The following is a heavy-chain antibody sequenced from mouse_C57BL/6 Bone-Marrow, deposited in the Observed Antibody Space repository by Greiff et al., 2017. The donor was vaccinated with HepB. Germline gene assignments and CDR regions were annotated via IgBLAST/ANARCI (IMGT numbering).Heavy chain of an antibody. Sequence: EVQLQESGGGLVQPGGSLKLSCAASGFTFSDYYMYWVRQTPEKRLEWVAYISNGGGSTYYPDTVKGRFTISRDNAKNTLYLQMSRLKSEDTAMYYCARSLYDYPGGFAYWGQGTLVTVSA. J-gene: IGHJ3*01. CDR1: GFTFSDYY. D-gene: IGHD2-4*01. CDR2: ISNGGGST. V-gene: IGHV5-12*01. CDR3: ARSLYDYPGGFAY.